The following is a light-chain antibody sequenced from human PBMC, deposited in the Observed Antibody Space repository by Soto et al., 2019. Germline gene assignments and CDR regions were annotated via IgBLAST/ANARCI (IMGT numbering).Light chain of an antibody. CDR3: QQYGSSP. CDR1: RTISSW. Sequence: DIQMTKSPSTLSGNKGDRVSIICRASRTISSWLAWYQQKPGTAPKLLIYKASTLKSGVPSRFSGSGSGTEFTLTISRLEPEDFAVYYCQQYGSSPFGGGTKVDIK. V-gene: IGKV1-5*03. CDR2: KAS. J-gene: IGKJ4*01.